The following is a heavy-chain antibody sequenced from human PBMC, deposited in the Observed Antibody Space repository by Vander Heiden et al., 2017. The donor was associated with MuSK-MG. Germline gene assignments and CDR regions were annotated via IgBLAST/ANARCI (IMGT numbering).Heavy chain of an antibody. CDR3: ARDPYYDASGSPY. CDR2: IYYNGGT. D-gene: IGHD3-22*01. V-gene: IGHV4-30-4*08. J-gene: IGHJ4*02. Sequence: QVQLQETGPGLVKPSQTLSLTFTVSGGSINSGDYYWSWIRQPPGKGLEWIGYIYYNGGTQYNPSLQSRVTISLDTSKNQFSLKLISVTTADTAVYYCARDPYYDASGSPYWGQGTLVTVSS. CDR1: GGSINSGDYY.